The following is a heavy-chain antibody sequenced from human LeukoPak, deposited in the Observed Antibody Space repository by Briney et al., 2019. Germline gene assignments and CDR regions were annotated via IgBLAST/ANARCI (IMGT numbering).Heavy chain of an antibody. CDR2: ISGSGDST. CDR1: GFTFSSYA. J-gene: IGHJ4*02. D-gene: IGHD2-15*01. Sequence: GGSLRLSCAASGFTFSSYAMSWVRQAPGKGLEWVSAISGSGDSTYYADSVKGRFTISRDNAKNSLYLQMNSLRAEDTAVYYCARVGAPNEGYCSGGSCYGEDYFDYWGQGTLVTVSS. CDR3: ARVGAPNEGYCSGGSCYGEDYFDY. V-gene: IGHV3-23*01.